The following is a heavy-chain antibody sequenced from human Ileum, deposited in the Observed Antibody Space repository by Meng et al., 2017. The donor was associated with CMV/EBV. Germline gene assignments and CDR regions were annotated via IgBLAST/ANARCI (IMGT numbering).Heavy chain of an antibody. Sequence: KTSAYAFASYYMHWVRQATGQRLEWIGWIDPNSGSTNYAQKFQGRVTMTRDTSISTAYMELSRLRSDDTAVYYCARERTRLNNWFDPWGQGTLVTVSS. CDR3: ARERTRLNNWFDP. D-gene: IGHD1-7*01. CDR1: AYAFASYY. V-gene: IGHV1-2*02. J-gene: IGHJ5*02. CDR2: IDPNSGST.